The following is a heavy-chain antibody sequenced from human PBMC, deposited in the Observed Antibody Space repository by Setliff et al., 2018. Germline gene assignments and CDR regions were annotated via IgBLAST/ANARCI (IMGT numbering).Heavy chain of an antibody. J-gene: IGHJ6*03. CDR1: GGTFSSYG. V-gene: IGHV1-69*05. CDR3: AREGVDTRSSTDYRYYMDV. D-gene: IGHD5-18*01. CDR2: TIPMFGST. Sequence: SVKVSCKASGGTFSSYGISWVRQAPGQRLEWMGGTIPMFGSTKYAQKFQERVTIIKDESTSTAYMEVSSLRTEDTAVYYCAREGVDTRSSTDYRYYMDVWGKGTTVTVSS.